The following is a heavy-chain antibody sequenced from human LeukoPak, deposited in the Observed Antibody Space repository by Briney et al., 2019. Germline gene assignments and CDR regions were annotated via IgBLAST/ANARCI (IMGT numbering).Heavy chain of an antibody. D-gene: IGHD2-8*01. Sequence: SETLSLTCAIYGGSFSGYYWSWIRQPPGKGLEWIGEINHSGSTNYNPSLKSRVTISVDTSKNQFSLKLSSVTAADTAVYYCARVMKRTSPWVFDYWGQGTLVTVSS. CDR3: ARVMKRTSPWVFDY. V-gene: IGHV4-34*01. CDR2: INHSGST. CDR1: GGSFSGYY. J-gene: IGHJ4*02.